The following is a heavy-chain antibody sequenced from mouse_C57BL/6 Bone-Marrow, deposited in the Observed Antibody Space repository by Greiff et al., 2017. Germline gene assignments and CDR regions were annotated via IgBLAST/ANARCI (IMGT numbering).Heavy chain of an antibody. CDR3: ARDAIGAGAMDY. CDR2: SRNKANDYTT. V-gene: IGHV7-1*01. CDR1: GFTFSDFY. D-gene: IGHD2-14*01. J-gene: IGHJ4*01. Sequence: EVMLVESGGGLVQSGRSLRLSCATSGFTFSDFYMEWVRQAPGKGLEWIAASRNKANDYTTEYSASVKGRFIVSRDTSQSILYLQMNALRAEDTAIYYCARDAIGAGAMDYWGQGTSVTVSS.